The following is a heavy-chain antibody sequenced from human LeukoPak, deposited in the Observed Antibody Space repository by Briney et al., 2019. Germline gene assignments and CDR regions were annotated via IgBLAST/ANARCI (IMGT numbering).Heavy chain of an antibody. Sequence: ASEKVSCKASGYTFTSYDINWVRQATGQGLEWMGWMNPNSGNTGYAQKFQGRVTITRYTSISTAYMELSSLRSEDTAVYYCAIPLYYGSGSLDYWGQGTLVTVSS. D-gene: IGHD3-10*01. CDR2: MNPNSGNT. J-gene: IGHJ4*02. CDR1: GYTFTSYD. V-gene: IGHV1-8*03. CDR3: AIPLYYGSGSLDY.